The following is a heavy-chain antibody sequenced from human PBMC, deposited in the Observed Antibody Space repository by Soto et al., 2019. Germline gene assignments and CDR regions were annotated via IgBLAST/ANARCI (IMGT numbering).Heavy chain of an antibody. CDR2: IYTSAST. D-gene: IGHD3-10*01. V-gene: IGHV4-4*07. Sequence: SETLSLTCTVSGASVNTYSLSWIRQPAGKGLEWIGRIYTSASTNYSPSLKGRLSLSVDTSKNQVSLKLTSVTAADTAIYYCAKDREEGYNFYYGMDVWGQGATVT. CDR3: AKDREEGYNFYYGMDV. CDR1: GASVNTYS. J-gene: IGHJ6*02.